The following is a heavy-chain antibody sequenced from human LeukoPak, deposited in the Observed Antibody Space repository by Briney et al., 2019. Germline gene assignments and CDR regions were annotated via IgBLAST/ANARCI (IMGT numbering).Heavy chain of an antibody. D-gene: IGHD2-2*01. CDR3: ARWRGSTSERSDY. CDR1: GFTFSHFW. CDR2: IKQDGSAK. V-gene: IGHV3-7*01. Sequence: GGSLRLSCAATGFTFSHFWMSWVRQAPGKGLEWVANIKQDGSAKYYVDSVKGRFTISRDNAKNSLYLQMDSLRVEDTATYYCARWRGSTSERSDYWGQGTLVTVSS. J-gene: IGHJ4*02.